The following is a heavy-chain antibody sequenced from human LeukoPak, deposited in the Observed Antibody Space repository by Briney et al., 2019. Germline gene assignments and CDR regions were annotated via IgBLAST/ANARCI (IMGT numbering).Heavy chain of an antibody. V-gene: IGHV3-49*04. Sequence: GGPLRLSCATSGFTFIDYAMSWVRQAPGKGLQWVGFIRSKAHGGTTECAASVKGRFTISRDDSKGIAYLQMNSLKTEDTAVYYCSRRRCSGGVCYFDYWGQGTLVTVSS. CDR2: IRSKAHGGTT. CDR3: SRRRCSGGVCYFDY. J-gene: IGHJ4*02. D-gene: IGHD2-15*01. CDR1: GFTFIDYA.